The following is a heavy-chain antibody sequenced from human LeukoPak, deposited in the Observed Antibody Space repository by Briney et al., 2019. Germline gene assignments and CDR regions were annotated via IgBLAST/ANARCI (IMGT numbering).Heavy chain of an antibody. D-gene: IGHD3-22*01. CDR1: GFTFSNYA. CDR2: IRGSGDST. Sequence: PGGSLRLSCAASGFTFSNYAMNWVRQAPGKGLEWVSSIRGSGDSTYYADSVKGRFTISRDNSKNTLDLQMNNLRAEDTALYYCAKGRYTSGSPWDYWGQGTLVTVSS. V-gene: IGHV3-23*01. CDR3: AKGRYTSGSPWDY. J-gene: IGHJ4*02.